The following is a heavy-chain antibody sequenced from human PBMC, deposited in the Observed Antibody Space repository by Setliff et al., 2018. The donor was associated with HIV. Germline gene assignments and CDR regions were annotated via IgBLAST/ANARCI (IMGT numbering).Heavy chain of an antibody. Sequence: SETLSLTCAVYGGSFRGYHWSWIRQPPEKGLEWIGEINHTGSTNYNPSLKSRVTMSVDTSKNQFSLRLSSVTAADTAVYYCARPAGGWSGGSRFDPWGQGTLVTVSS. CDR2: INHTGST. V-gene: IGHV4-34*01. CDR1: GGSFRGYH. CDR3: ARPAGGWSGGSRFDP. J-gene: IGHJ5*02. D-gene: IGHD6-19*01.